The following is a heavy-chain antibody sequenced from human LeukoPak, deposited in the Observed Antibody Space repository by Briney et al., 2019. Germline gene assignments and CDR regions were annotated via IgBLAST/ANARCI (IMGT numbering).Heavy chain of an antibody. CDR3: ARSYDSSGGDYFDY. Sequence: GESLKISCKASGYSFTSYWIGWVRQMPGKGLEWMAIIYPGDSDTRYSPSFQGQVTMSADKSITTAYLQWSSLKASDTAMYYCARSYDSSGGDYFDYWGQGALVTVSS. V-gene: IGHV5-51*01. CDR2: IYPGDSDT. J-gene: IGHJ4*02. D-gene: IGHD3-22*01. CDR1: GYSFTSYW.